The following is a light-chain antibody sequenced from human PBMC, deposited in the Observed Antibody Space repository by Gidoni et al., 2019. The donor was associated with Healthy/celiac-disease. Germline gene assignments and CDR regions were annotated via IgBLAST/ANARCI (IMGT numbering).Light chain of an antibody. CDR3: QQRYSTPRT. CDR1: QSISSY. Sequence: GDRVTITCRASQSISSYLNWYQQKPGKAPKLLIYAASSLQSGVPSRFSCSGSGTDFTLTISSLQPEDFATYYCQQRYSTPRTFGQGTKVEIK. V-gene: IGKV1-39*01. CDR2: AAS. J-gene: IGKJ1*01.